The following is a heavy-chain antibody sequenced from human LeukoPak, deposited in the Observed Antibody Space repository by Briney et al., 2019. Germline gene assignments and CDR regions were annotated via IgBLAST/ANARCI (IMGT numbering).Heavy chain of an antibody. D-gene: IGHD6-13*01. Sequence: GGSLRLSCAASGFTFDDHAMHWVRQAPGKGLEWVSLISGDGGSTYYADSVKGRFTISRGNSKNSLYLQMNSLRTEDTALYYCAKVAYSSSWYYYYYYMDVWGKGTTVTVSS. CDR3: AKVAYSSSWYYYYYYMDV. V-gene: IGHV3-43*02. CDR2: ISGDGGST. J-gene: IGHJ6*03. CDR1: GFTFDDHA.